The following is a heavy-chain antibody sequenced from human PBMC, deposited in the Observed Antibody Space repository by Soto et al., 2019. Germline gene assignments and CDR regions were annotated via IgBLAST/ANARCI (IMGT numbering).Heavy chain of an antibody. CDR2: IYYSGST. CDR3: ARRSIAAAGTVRGTYYYYMDV. V-gene: IGHV4-59*08. J-gene: IGHJ6*03. CDR1: GGSISSYY. Sequence: QVQLQESGPGLVKPSETLSLTCTVSGGSISSYYWSWIRQPPGKGLEWIGYIYYSGSTNYNPSLKSRVTISVDTSKNQFSLKLSSVTAADTAVYYCARRSIAAAGTVRGTYYYYMDVWGKGTTVTVSS. D-gene: IGHD6-13*01.